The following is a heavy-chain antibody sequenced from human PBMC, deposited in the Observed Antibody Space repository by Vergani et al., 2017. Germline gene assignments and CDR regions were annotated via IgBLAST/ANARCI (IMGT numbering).Heavy chain of an antibody. J-gene: IGHJ4*02. D-gene: IGHD5-12*01. CDR2: IKQDGSEK. CDR1: GFTFSSYW. V-gene: IGHV3-7*04. Sequence: EVQLVESGGGLVQPGGSLRLSCAASGFTFSSYWMSWVRQAPGKGLEWVANIKQDGSEKYYVDSVKGRFTISRDNAKNSLYLQMNSLRAEDTAVYYCARGDSGYDKRGFDYWGQGTLVTVSS. CDR3: ARGDSGYDKRGFDY.